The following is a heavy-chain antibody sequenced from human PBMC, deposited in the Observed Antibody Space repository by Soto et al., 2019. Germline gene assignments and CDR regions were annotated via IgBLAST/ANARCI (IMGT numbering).Heavy chain of an antibody. V-gene: IGHV4-4*07. Sequence: QVHLQESGPGLVKPSETLSLTCTVSGGAISTYYWTWIRQPAGKGLEWIGRIYSSGSTKYNPSLQSRVTMSLDTSINQFSLRLTSVTAADTAVYYCARGQRFSDWFDPWGQGTLVTVSS. CDR1: GGAISTYY. D-gene: IGHD3-3*01. J-gene: IGHJ5*02. CDR3: ARGQRFSDWFDP. CDR2: IYSSGST.